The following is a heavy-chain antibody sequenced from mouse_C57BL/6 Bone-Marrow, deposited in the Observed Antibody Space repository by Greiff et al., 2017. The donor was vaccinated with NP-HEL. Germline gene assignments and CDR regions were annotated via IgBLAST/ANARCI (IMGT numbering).Heavy chain of an antibody. J-gene: IGHJ4*01. Sequence: VQLQQPGAELVKPGASVKLSCKASGYTFTSYWMHWVKQRPGQGLEWIGMIHPNSGSTNYNEKFKSKATLTVDKSSSTAYMQLSSLTSEDSAVYYCARWGYYGFYAMDYWGQGTSVTVSS. CDR3: ARWGYYGFYAMDY. D-gene: IGHD1-1*01. V-gene: IGHV1-64*01. CDR1: GYTFTSYW. CDR2: IHPNSGST.